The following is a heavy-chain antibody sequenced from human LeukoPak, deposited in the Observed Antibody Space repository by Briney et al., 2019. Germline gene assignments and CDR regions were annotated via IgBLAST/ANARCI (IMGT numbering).Heavy chain of an antibody. Sequence: ASVKVSCKASGYTFTDYWLHWVRQAPGQGLEWMGCLCPETGVTGYAQKFQGRVTLTSDTSISTAYMELSSLRSDDTAIYYCARDPGYLQPDLWGQGTPVTVPS. CDR3: ARDPGYLQPDL. D-gene: IGHD2-15*01. CDR2: LCPETGVT. CDR1: GYTFTDYW. J-gene: IGHJ5*02. V-gene: IGHV1-2*02.